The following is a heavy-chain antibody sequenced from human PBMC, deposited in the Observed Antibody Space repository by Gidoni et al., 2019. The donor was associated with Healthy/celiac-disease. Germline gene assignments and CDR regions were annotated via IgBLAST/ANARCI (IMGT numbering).Heavy chain of an antibody. CDR1: GFTFSSYA. J-gene: IGHJ4*02. CDR2: ISGSCGST. Sequence: EVQLLESGGGLVQPGGSLSLSCAASGFTFSSYATSWVRQAPGKGLEWVSAISGSCGSTYYADSVKGRFTISRDNSKNTLYLQMNSLRAEDTAVYYCAKHLIAVAGEFDYWGQGTLVTVSS. V-gene: IGHV3-23*01. CDR3: AKHLIAVAGEFDY. D-gene: IGHD6-19*01.